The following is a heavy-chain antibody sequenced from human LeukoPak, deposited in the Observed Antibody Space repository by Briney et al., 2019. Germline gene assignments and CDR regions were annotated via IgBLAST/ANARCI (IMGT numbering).Heavy chain of an antibody. J-gene: IGHJ4*02. CDR2: IYTSGST. CDR1: GGSISRYY. Sequence: SETLSLTCTVSGGSISRYYWSWIRQPAGKGLEWIGRIYTSGSTNYNPSLKSRVTMSVDTSKDQFSLKLSSVTAADTAVYYCARDKPYYYGSGSFQYYFDYWGQGTLVTVSS. D-gene: IGHD3-10*01. V-gene: IGHV4-4*07. CDR3: ARDKPYYYGSGSFQYYFDY.